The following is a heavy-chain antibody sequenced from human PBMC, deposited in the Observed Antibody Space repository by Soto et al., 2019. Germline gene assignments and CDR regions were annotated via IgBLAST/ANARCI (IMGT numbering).Heavy chain of an antibody. Sequence: QVQLVESGGGLVEPGGSLRLSCVASGFIFTDYSMTWIRQAPGKGLEWVSYITTGGETTLYADSVKGRFTISRDNAKQALSLEMNSLRVDDTAVYYCARVPQRRDGYNFDSWGPGTLVTVSS. D-gene: IGHD5-12*01. CDR1: GFIFTDYS. J-gene: IGHJ4*02. CDR3: ARVPQRRDGYNFDS. CDR2: ITTGGETT. V-gene: IGHV3-11*01.